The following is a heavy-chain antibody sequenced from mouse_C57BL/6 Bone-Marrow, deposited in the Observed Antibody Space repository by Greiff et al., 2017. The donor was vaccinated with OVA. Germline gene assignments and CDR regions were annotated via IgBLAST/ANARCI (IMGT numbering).Heavy chain of an antibody. CDR1: GFSFTTYA. CDR2: IRRKSNHYAT. D-gene: IGHD3-1*01. V-gene: IGHV10-1*01. J-gene: IGHJ4*01. Sequence: DVKLVESGGGLVQPKGSLKLSCAASGFSFTTYAMNWVRQAPGQGLEWVARIRRKSNHYATYYADSVKDRFTISRDNSESMLYLQMNNLKTEDTAMDYCVSALGLAIDYWGQGTSVTVSS. CDR3: VSALGLAIDY.